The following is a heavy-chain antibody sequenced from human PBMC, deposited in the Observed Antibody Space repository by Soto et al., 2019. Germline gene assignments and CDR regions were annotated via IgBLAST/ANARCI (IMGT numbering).Heavy chain of an antibody. CDR3: TRGGYYYILTGSFTLPFDI. CDR1: GFTFGDYA. Sequence: GSLRLSCTASGFTFGDYAMSWFRQAPGKGLEWVGFIRSKAYGGTTEYAASVKGRFTISRDDSKSIAYLQMNSLKTEDTAVYYCTRGGYYYILTGSFTLPFDIWSQGTMVTVSS. J-gene: IGHJ3*02. D-gene: IGHD3-9*01. V-gene: IGHV3-49*03. CDR2: IRSKAYGGTT.